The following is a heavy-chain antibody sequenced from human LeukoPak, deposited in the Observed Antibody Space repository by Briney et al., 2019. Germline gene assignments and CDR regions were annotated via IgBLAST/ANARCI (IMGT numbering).Heavy chain of an antibody. J-gene: IGHJ4*02. CDR3: AKRIYCSSTSCHRSQQLDL. Sequence: GGSLRLSCAASGFTFSSYGMHWVRQAPGKGLEWVAVISYDGSNKYYADSVKGRFTISRDNSKNTLYLQMNSLRAEDTAVYYCAKRIYCSSTSCHRSQQLDLWGQGTLVTVSS. CDR1: GFTFSSYG. V-gene: IGHV3-30*18. D-gene: IGHD2-2*01. CDR2: ISYDGSNK.